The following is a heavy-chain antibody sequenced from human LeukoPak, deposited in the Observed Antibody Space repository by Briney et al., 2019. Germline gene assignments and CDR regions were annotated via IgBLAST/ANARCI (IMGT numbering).Heavy chain of an antibody. CDR1: GGSISSGGYY. Sequence: SQTLSLTCTVSGGSISSGGYYWSWIRQHPGKGLEWIGYIYYSGSTYYNPSLKSRVTISVDTSKNQFSLKLSSVTAADTAVYYCARLWEPRVWYFDLWGRGTLVTVSS. D-gene: IGHD1-26*01. CDR3: ARLWEPRVWYFDL. J-gene: IGHJ2*01. CDR2: IYYSGST. V-gene: IGHV4-31*03.